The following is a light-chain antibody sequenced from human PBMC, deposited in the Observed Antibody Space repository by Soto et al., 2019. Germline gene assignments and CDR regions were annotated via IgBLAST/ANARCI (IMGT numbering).Light chain of an antibody. CDR1: QNINSY. CDR3: QQSSGTLWT. Sequence: DIQMTQFPSSLSASVGDRVSITCRASQNINSYLHWYQQKRGKAPKLLIYAASRLQSVVPSRFSGSGSGTDFTLTISNLQPEDFATYYCQQSSGTLWTFGQGTKVEIK. J-gene: IGKJ1*01. CDR2: AAS. V-gene: IGKV1-39*01.